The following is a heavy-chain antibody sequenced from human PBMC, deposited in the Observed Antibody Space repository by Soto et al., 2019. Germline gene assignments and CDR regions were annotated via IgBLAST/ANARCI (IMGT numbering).Heavy chain of an antibody. J-gene: IGHJ4*02. CDR1: GFTFSDYW. Sequence: EVHLVESGGGMVQPGGSLRLSCAASGFTFSDYWMSWVRQAPGKGPEWVANIKFDGSEKQYVDSVRGRFTISRDNSRSSLSLQMNSLRAGDTAVYYCVKDGGYCSSSTCYAPRNHYFDSWGQGTLVTVSS. CDR3: VKDGGYCSSSTCYAPRNHYFDS. D-gene: IGHD2-2*01. CDR2: IKFDGSEK. V-gene: IGHV3-7*03.